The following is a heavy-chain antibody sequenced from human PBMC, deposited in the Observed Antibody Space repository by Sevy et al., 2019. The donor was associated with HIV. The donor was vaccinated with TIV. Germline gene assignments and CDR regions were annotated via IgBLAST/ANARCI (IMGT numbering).Heavy chain of an antibody. CDR3: TRVRALNYYDTSVSMQYNWFDP. Sequence: ASVKVSCKASGYTFTSYDINWVRQATGQGLEWMGWMNPNTGNTGYVQKFQGRVTMTRDTSTSTAYMELRSLRSDDTVIYYCTRVRALNYYDTSVSMQYNWFDPWGQGTLVTVSS. D-gene: IGHD3-22*01. J-gene: IGHJ5*02. V-gene: IGHV1-8*02. CDR1: GYTFTSYD. CDR2: MNPNTGNT.